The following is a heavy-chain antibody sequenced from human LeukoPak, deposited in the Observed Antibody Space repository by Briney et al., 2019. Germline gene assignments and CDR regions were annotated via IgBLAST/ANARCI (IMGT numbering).Heavy chain of an antibody. D-gene: IGHD3-10*02. CDR2: IYYGGST. CDR1: GGSISKSNHY. J-gene: IGHJ3*02. CDR3: TRDVFRAFDI. V-gene: IGHV4-39*07. Sequence: PSESLSLSCSASGGSISKSNHYWGWLRQPPGKELEWIGSIYYGGSTYYNPSLKSRVTISVDTSKNQFSLKLSSVTAADTAVYYCTRDVFRAFDIWGQGTMVTVSS.